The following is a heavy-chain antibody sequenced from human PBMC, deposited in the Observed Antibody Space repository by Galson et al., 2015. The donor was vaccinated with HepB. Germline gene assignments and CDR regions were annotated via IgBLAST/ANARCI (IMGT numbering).Heavy chain of an antibody. CDR2: INPSGGST. J-gene: IGHJ6*03. CDR3: ARDSSGWYDGFYYYYYMDV. V-gene: IGHV1-46*01. D-gene: IGHD6-19*01. CDR1: GYTFTSYY. Sequence: SVKVSCKASGYTFTSYYMHWVRQAPGQGLEWMGIINPSGGSTSYAQKSQGRVTMTRDTSTSTVYMELSSLRSEDTAVYYCARDSSGWYDGFYYYYYMDVWRKGTTVTVSS.